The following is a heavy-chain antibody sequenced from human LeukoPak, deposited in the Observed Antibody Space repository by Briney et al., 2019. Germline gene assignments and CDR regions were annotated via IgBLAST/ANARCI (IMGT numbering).Heavy chain of an antibody. CDR1: LGSHW. CDR3: TRDQT. J-gene: IGHJ4*02. Sequence: GGSLRLSCVGALGSHWMGWVRQAPGKGLEWVANIKEDGSQKYYMDSVKGRFTISRDNTKSSLFLQMNNLRVEDTAVYYCTRDQTWGQGTLVTVSS. V-gene: IGHV3-7*01. CDR2: IKEDGSQK.